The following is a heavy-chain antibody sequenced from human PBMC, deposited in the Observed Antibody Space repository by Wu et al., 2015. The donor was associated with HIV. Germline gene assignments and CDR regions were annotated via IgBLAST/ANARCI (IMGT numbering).Heavy chain of an antibody. V-gene: IGHV1-2*02. CDR1: GFSFNNYY. D-gene: IGHD3-3*01. Sequence: QVQLVQSGAELKKPGASVKVSCKASGFSFNNYYIYWVRLVPGHGLEWVGWINPQTGNTNYAQKFLGRVTMTRDTSTSSVYMEVTRLRSDDAAVYYCTRSRGFSVHYKTDDYFDYWGQGTLVAVSS. CDR2: INPQTGNT. J-gene: IGHJ4*02. CDR3: TRSRGFSVHYKTDDYFDY.